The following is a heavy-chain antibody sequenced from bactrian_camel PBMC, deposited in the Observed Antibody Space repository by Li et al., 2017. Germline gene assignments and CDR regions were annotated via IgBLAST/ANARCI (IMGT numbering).Heavy chain of an antibody. Sequence: QLVESGGGLVQPGGSLRLSCAASGFTFSSYAMFWVRQAPGKGLEWVSGIYSDGVTTYYADSLKGRFTISRDNAKNTVYLQMNALKSEDTALYYCARWRWFGGGEWYVDYWGQGTQ. CDR3: ARWRWFGGGEWYVDY. CDR2: IYSDGVTT. V-gene: IGHV3S40*01. CDR1: GFTFSSYA. J-gene: IGHJ4*01. D-gene: IGHD6*01.